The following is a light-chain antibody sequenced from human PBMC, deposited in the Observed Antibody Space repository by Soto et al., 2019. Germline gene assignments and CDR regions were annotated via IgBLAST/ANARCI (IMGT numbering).Light chain of an antibody. CDR1: QSISSW. CDR3: QQYTNTNNPWM. Sequence: DIQMTQSPSTLSASVGDRVTITWVASQSISSWLAWYQQKPGKAPKLLIYDASTLQSGVASRFSGSGSGTEFTLIISGLQPDDSATYYCQQYTNTNNPWMFGQGTKVDIK. J-gene: IGKJ1*01. V-gene: IGKV1-5*01. CDR2: DAS.